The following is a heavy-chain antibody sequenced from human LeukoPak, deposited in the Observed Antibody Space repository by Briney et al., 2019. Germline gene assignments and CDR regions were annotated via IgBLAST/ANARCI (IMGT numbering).Heavy chain of an antibody. CDR1: GGSFSGYY. CDR2: INHSGST. D-gene: IGHD3-22*01. CDR3: ARGSSQYYYDSSGYYELDY. V-gene: IGHV4-34*01. J-gene: IGHJ4*02. Sequence: PSEALSLTCAVYGGSFSGYYWSWIRQPPGKGLEWIGEINHSGSTNYNPSLKSRVTISVDTSKNQFSLKLSSVTAADTAVYYCARGSSQYYYDSSGYYELDYWGQGTLVTVSS.